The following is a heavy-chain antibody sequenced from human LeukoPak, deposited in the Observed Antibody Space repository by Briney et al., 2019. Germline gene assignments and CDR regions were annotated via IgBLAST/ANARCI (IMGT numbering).Heavy chain of an antibody. Sequence: GASMRVSCKASGYNFNSYYIHWVRQAPGQGLTWMGWINPVNGKTKYEPRFQGRVTMTWDTSINTAYVDLTGLRSDDTAVYYCARNEPAVSVVDAFDVWGQGTVVTVSS. CDR1: GYNFNSYY. CDR2: INPVNGKT. V-gene: IGHV1-2*02. CDR3: ARNEPAVSVVDAFDV. J-gene: IGHJ3*01. D-gene: IGHD1-1*01.